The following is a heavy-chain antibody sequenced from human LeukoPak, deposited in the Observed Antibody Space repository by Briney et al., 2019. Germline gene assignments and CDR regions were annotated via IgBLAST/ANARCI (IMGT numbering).Heavy chain of an antibody. J-gene: IGHJ2*01. CDR3: ARVIGAVAGRAVTGYWYFDL. D-gene: IGHD6-19*01. V-gene: IGHV4-34*01. CDR1: GGSFSGYY. Sequence: SETLSLTCAVYGGSFSGYYWSWIRQPPGKGLEWIGEINHSGSTNYNPSLKSRVTISVDTSKNQLSLKLSSVIAADTAVYYCARVIGAVAGRAVTGYWYFDLWGRGTLVTVSS. CDR2: INHSGST.